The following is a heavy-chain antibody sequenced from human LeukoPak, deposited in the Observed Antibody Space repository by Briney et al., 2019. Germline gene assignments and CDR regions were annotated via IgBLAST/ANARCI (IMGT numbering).Heavy chain of an antibody. CDR1: GGSISSSSYY. CDR2: IYYSGST. CDR3: ARGGMTTVTTATHWFDP. D-gene: IGHD4-17*01. J-gene: IGHJ5*02. Sequence: SETLSLTCTVSGGSISSSSYYWGWIRQPPGKGLEWIGSIYYSGSTYYNPSLKSRVTISVDTSKNQFSLKLSSVTAADTAVYYCARGGMTTVTTATHWFDPWGRGTLVTVSS. V-gene: IGHV4-39*07.